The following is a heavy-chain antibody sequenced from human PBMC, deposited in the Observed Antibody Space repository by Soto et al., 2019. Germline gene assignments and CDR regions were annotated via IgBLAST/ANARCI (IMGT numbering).Heavy chain of an antibody. CDR1: GASVINDY. Sequence: PSETLSLTCTVTGASVINDYWNWIRQRPGKGLEWIGFVYDSGSTSYNSSLKSRLTISVDTSDNQFSLKLSSVTAADTAVYYCARDTQVGAFDIWGQGTMVTVS. J-gene: IGHJ3*02. CDR3: ARDTQVGAFDI. CDR2: VYDSGST. D-gene: IGHD1-26*01. V-gene: IGHV4-59*02.